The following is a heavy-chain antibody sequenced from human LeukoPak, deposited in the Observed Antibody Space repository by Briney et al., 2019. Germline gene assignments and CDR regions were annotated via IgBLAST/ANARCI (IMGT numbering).Heavy chain of an antibody. CDR1: GIIFSSYA. D-gene: IGHD7-27*01. J-gene: IGHJ4*02. CDR2: ITGNGGST. CDR3: AKEINWGPTLGFDF. V-gene: IGHV3-23*01. Sequence: PGGSLRLSCTVSGIIFSSYAMNWVRQAPGKGLEWVSVITGNGGSTRYADSVKGRFTISRDNSKNTLYLQMNNLRVDDTAVYYCAKEINWGPTLGFDFWGQGTLVTVSS.